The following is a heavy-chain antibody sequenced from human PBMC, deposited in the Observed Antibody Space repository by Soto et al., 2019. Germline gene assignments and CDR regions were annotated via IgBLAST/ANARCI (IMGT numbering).Heavy chain of an antibody. D-gene: IGHD3-10*01. Sequence: VASVKVSCKASGYTFTSYAMHWVRQAPGQRLEWMGWINAGNGNTKYSQKFQGRVTITRDTSASTAYMELSSLRSEDTAVYYCASSGELLKYYYGMDVWGQGTTVTVSS. CDR1: GYTFTSYA. CDR2: INAGNGNT. CDR3: ASSGELLKYYYGMDV. V-gene: IGHV1-3*01. J-gene: IGHJ6*02.